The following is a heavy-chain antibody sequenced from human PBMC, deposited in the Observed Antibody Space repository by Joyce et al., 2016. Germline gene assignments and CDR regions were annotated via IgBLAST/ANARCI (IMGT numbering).Heavy chain of an antibody. CDR1: GFIFRSYA. J-gene: IGHJ4*02. CDR3: AREHDYGGNPDGSMDY. CDR2: ISGSGGST. V-gene: IGHV3-23*01. Sequence: EVQLLQSGGGLGKPGGSLRLSCSALGFIFRSYAMSWVRQAPGKGLGWVSLISGSGGSTSYADSVNGRFTISRDKSKNTLYLQMNSLRAEDTAVYYGAREHDYGGNPDGSMDYWGQGTLVTVSS. D-gene: IGHD4-23*01.